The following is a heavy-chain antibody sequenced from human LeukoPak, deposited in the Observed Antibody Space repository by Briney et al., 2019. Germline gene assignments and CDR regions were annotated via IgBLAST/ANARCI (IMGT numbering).Heavy chain of an antibody. D-gene: IGHD5-12*01. J-gene: IGHJ6*03. CDR1: GASISSHY. CDR3: ARVSDYSGYDSYYYYYYMDV. V-gene: IGHV4-59*11. Sequence: PSETLSITCTVSGASISSHYWSWIRQPPGKGLEWIGYIYYSGSANYNPSLKSRVTISVDTSKNQFSLKLSSLTAADTAVYDCARVSDYSGYDSYYYYYYMDVRGKGTTVTVFS. CDR2: IYYSGSA.